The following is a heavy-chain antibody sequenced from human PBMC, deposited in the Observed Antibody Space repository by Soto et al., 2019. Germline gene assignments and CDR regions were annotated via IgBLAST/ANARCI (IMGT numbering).Heavy chain of an antibody. Sequence: EVQLVESGGGLVQPGGSLRLSCAASGFTFSSYAMSWVRQAPGKGLELVSAISGSGGSTYYADSVKGRFTISRDNSKNTLYLQMNSLRAEDTAVYYCAKPLPLVVPAEGGMDVWGQGTTVTVSS. V-gene: IGHV3-23*04. D-gene: IGHD2-2*01. CDR2: ISGSGGST. CDR3: AKPLPLVVPAEGGMDV. J-gene: IGHJ6*02. CDR1: GFTFSSYA.